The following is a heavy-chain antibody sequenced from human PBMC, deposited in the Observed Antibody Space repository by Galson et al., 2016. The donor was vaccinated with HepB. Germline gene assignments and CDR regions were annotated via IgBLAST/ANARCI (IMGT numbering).Heavy chain of an antibody. CDR3: AIVRSGYSGYANPYYYGMDV. V-gene: IGHV6-1*01. CDR2: TYCRSKWFN. J-gene: IGHJ6*02. CDR1: WDSVSSNSAT. Sequence: CAISWDSVSSNSATWNWIRQSPSRGLEWLGRTYCRSKWFNDYALSVKSRLTINPDTSKNQFSLQLNSVTPEDTAVYYCAIVRSGYSGYANPYYYGMDVWGQGTTVTVSS. D-gene: IGHD5-12*01.